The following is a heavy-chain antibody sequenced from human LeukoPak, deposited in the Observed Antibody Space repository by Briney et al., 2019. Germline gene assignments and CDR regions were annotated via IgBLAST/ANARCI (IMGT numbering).Heavy chain of an antibody. CDR1: GGSISSHY. V-gene: IGHV4-59*11. D-gene: IGHD3-22*01. J-gene: IGHJ5*02. CDR3: ARSPNYYDSSGFWFDP. CDR2: IYYSGST. Sequence: SETLSLTCTVSGGSISSHYWSWIRQPPGKGLEWIGYIYYSGSTNYNPSLTSRVTISVDTSKNQFSLKLSSVTAADTAVYYCARSPNYYDSSGFWFDPWGQGTLVTVSS.